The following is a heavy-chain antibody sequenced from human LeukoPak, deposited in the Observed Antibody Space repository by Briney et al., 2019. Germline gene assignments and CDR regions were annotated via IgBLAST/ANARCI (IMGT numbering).Heavy chain of an antibody. Sequence: SETLSLTCAVYGGSFSGYYWSWIRQPPGKGLEWIGYIYYSGSTNYNPSLKSRVTISVDTSKNQFSLKLSSVTAADTAVYYCARVGSSGSYYSWYLNGAFDIWGQGTMVTVSS. V-gene: IGHV4-59*01. CDR1: GGSFSGYY. D-gene: IGHD1-26*01. CDR3: ARVGSSGSYYSWYLNGAFDI. CDR2: IYYSGST. J-gene: IGHJ3*02.